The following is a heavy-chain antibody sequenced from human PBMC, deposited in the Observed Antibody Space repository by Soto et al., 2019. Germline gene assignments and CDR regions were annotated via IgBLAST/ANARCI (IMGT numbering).Heavy chain of an antibody. CDR1: RYTFISYS. CDR2: INAGNGNK. Sequence: VNDSVQACRYTFISYSLHGVRPAPGQGLEWMGWINAGNGNKTYSQKFQGRVTITRDTSASTAYMELSSLRSEATAVYYCASGPFPLRFVEWLTLDYWGQGTLVTVSS. J-gene: IGHJ4*02. D-gene: IGHD3-3*01. CDR3: ASGPFPLRFVEWLTLDY. V-gene: IGHV1-3*01.